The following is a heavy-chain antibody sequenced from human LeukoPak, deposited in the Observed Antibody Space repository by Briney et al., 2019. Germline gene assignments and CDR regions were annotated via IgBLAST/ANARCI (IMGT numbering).Heavy chain of an antibody. D-gene: IGHD5-18*01. CDR3: ARAGYSYGTGYYFDY. CDR1: GGSISSYY. CDR2: IYYTGAT. V-gene: IGHV4-59*01. J-gene: IGHJ4*02. Sequence: SETLSLTCTVSGGSISSYYRSWIRLPPGKGLEWIGYIYYTGATYYNPSLKSRVTISLDTSKNQFSLKLSSVTAADAAVYYCARAGYSYGTGYYFDYWGQGALVTVSS.